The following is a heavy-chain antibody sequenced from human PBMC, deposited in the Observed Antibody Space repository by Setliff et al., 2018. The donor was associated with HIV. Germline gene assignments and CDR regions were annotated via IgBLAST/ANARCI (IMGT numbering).Heavy chain of an antibody. Sequence: PGGSLRLSCAASGFPFSDHWMHWVRQVPGKGLVWVSRTNKDGSITNYADFVKGRFTMSRDSAKNTLYLQMNSLRVEDTAVYYCVKWNYPNSWGQGTLVTVSS. CDR2: TNKDGSIT. CDR3: VKWNYPNS. D-gene: IGHD1-7*01. V-gene: IGHV3-74*01. CDR1: GFPFSDHW. J-gene: IGHJ4*02.